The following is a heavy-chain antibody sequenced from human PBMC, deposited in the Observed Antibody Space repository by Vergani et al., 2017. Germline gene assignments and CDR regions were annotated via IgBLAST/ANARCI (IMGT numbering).Heavy chain of an antibody. Sequence: QVQLQESGPGLVKPPGTLSLTCAVSGGSVSSANWWIWVRQPPGKGLEWIGEIVHSGRTNYNPSLRRRLTISVDKSKNLFSLKLSSVTAADTAVYYCARVREMSHYGSWSAGGMDVWGQGTTVSVSS. V-gene: IGHV4-4*03. D-gene: IGHD3-10*01. CDR2: IVHSGRT. CDR3: ARVREMSHYGSWSAGGMDV. J-gene: IGHJ6*02. CDR1: GGSVSSANW.